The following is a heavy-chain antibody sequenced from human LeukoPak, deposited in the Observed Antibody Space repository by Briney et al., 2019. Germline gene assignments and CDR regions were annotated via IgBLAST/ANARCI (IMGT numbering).Heavy chain of an antibody. D-gene: IGHD5-18*01. CDR1: GGSISSYY. CDR3: ARGYSYGRYYFDY. CDR2: IYYSGST. J-gene: IGHJ4*02. V-gene: IGHV4-59*01. Sequence: SETVSLTCTVSGGSISSYYWNWIRQPPGKGLEWIGYIYYSGSTNYNPSLKSRVTISVDTSKNQFSLKLSSVTAADTAVYYCARGYSYGRYYFDYWGQGTLVTVSS.